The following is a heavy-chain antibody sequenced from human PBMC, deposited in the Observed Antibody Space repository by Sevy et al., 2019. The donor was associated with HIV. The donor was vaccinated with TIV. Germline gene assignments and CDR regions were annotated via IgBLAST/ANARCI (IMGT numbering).Heavy chain of an antibody. D-gene: IGHD1-26*01. V-gene: IGHV3-21*06. CDR3: ARGPPDGSYDYFDY. CDR1: GFTFSSFN. CDR2: ISGLSNYI. J-gene: IGHJ4*02. Sequence: GGSLRLSCAASGFTFSSFNMNWVRQAPGKGPEWVSSISGLSNYIYYAESLKGRFIISRDNAKNTLYLQMNSLRADDTAVYYCARGPPDGSYDYFDYWGQGTLVTVSS.